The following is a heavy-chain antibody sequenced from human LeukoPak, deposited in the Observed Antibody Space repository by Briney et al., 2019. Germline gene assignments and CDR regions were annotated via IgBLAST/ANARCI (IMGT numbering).Heavy chain of an antibody. J-gene: IGHJ4*02. V-gene: IGHV3-23*01. CDR1: GFTFSSYA. D-gene: IGHD6-19*01. CDR3: AKTAHSSGRSGLFDY. Sequence: PGGSLRLSCAASGFTFSSYAMSWVRQAPGKGLEWVSSVGGSGGNTYYADSVKGRFTISRDNSKDTLYLQMNSLRAEDTAVYYCAKTAHSSGRSGLFDYWGQGTLDTVSS. CDR2: VGGSGGNT.